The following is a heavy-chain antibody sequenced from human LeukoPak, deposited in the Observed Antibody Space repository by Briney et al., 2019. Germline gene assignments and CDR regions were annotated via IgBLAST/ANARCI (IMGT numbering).Heavy chain of an antibody. Sequence: SETLSLTCTVSGGSIRSYYWSWIRQPPGKGLEWIGYIYHSGSTNYNPSLKSRVTISVDTSKNQFSLKLSSVTAADTAVYYCARGSKGGYNPREAFDIWGQGTMVTVSS. J-gene: IGHJ3*02. CDR3: ARGSKGGYNPREAFDI. CDR2: IYHSGST. CDR1: GGSIRSYY. D-gene: IGHD5-24*01. V-gene: IGHV4-59*12.